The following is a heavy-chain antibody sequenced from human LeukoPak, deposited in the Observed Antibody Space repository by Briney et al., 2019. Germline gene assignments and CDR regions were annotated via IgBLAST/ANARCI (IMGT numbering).Heavy chain of an antibody. CDR1: GGSISSHY. Sequence: PSETLSLTCTVSGGSISSHYWSWIRQPPGKGLEWIGYIYYSGSTNYNPSLKSRVTISVDTSKNQFSLKLSSATAADTAVYYCARGRDDYDFWSGYSYYMDVWGKGTTVTVSS. CDR2: IYYSGST. V-gene: IGHV4-59*11. J-gene: IGHJ6*03. CDR3: ARGRDDYDFWSGYSYYMDV. D-gene: IGHD3-3*01.